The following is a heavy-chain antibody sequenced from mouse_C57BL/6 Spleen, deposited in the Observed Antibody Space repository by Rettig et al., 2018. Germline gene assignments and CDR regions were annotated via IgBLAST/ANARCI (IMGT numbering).Heavy chain of an antibody. V-gene: IGHV7-3*01. Sequence: LSLSCAASGFTFTDYYMSWVRQPPGKALEWLGFIRNKANGYTTEYSASVKGRFTISRDNSQSILYLQMNALRAEDSATYYFSSQTAPPNYPIDYWGQGTSVTVSS. CDR2: IRNKANGYTT. CDR3: SSQTAPPNYPIDY. CDR1: GFTFTDYY. J-gene: IGHJ4*01.